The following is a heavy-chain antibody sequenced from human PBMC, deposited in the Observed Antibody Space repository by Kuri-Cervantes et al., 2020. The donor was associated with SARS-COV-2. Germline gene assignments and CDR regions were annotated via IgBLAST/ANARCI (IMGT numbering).Heavy chain of an antibody. CDR1: GYSISSGYY. CDR3: ARGPYATSIFREVIDPFDP. D-gene: IGHD3-3*01. V-gene: IGHV4-38-2*01. Sequence: SQTLSLTCAVSGYSISSGYYWGWIRQPPGKGLEWIGSIYHSRSTYYNPSLKSRVTISVDTSKNQFSLNLNSVTAADTAVYYCARGPYATSIFREVIDPFDPWGQGTLVTVSS. J-gene: IGHJ5*02. CDR2: IYHSRST.